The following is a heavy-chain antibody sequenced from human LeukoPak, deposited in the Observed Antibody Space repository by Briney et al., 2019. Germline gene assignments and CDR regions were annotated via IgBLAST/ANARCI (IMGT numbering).Heavy chain of an antibody. D-gene: IGHD3-16*01. Sequence: GGSLRLSCAASGFIFSNYAMTWVRQAPGKGLEWVSILGGLSESVYYPDSVKGRFTVSRDNSKDTLYLEMNSLRTEDTAVYYCAKDAGDQGYFDYWGQGTLVTVSS. J-gene: IGHJ4*02. CDR2: LGGLSESV. V-gene: IGHV3-23*01. CDR3: AKDAGDQGYFDY. CDR1: GFIFSNYA.